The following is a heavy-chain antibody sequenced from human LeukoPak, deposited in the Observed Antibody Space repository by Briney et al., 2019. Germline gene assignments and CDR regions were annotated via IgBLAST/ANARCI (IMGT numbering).Heavy chain of an antibody. CDR1: GGTFSSYT. CDR2: IIPILGIA. V-gene: IGHV1-69*04. D-gene: IGHD5-18*01. CDR3: ARDSWGSRGYSYGPSDY. Sequence: GASVKVSCKASGGTFSSYTISWVRQAPGQGLEWMGRIIPILGIANYAQKFQGRVTITADKSTSTAYMELGSLRSEDTAVYYCARDSWGSRGYSYGPSDYWGQGTLVTVSS. J-gene: IGHJ4*02.